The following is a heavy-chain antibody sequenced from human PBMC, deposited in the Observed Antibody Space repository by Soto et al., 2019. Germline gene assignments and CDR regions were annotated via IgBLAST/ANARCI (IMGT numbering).Heavy chain of an antibody. CDR3: ARDKHYGDYNSPLSYYYYGMDV. V-gene: IGHV4-59*01. CDR2: IYYSGST. J-gene: IGHJ6*02. Sequence: SETLSLTCTVSGGSISSYYWSWIRQPPGKGLEWIGYIYYSGSTNYNPSLKSRVTISVDTSKNQFSLKLSSVTAADTAVYYCARDKHYGDYNSPLSYYYYGMDVWGQGTTVTVSS. D-gene: IGHD4-17*01. CDR1: GGSISSYY.